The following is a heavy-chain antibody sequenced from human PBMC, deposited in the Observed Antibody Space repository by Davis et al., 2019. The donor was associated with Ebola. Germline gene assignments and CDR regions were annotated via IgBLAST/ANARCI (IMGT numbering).Heavy chain of an antibody. J-gene: IGHJ6*03. CDR2: INHSGST. CDR3: ARQLGYCSSTSCNHYMDV. Sequence: PSETLSLTCAVYGGSFSGYYWSWIRQPPGKGLEWIGEINHSGSTNYNPSLKSRVTISVDTSKNQFSLKLSSVTAADTAVYYCARQLGYCSSTSCNHYMDVWGKGTTVTVSS. V-gene: IGHV4-34*01. D-gene: IGHD2-2*01. CDR1: GGSFSGYY.